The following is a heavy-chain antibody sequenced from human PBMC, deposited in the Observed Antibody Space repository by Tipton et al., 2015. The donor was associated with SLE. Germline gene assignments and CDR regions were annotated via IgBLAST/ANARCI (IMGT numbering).Heavy chain of an antibody. J-gene: IGHJ6*03. CDR2: ISRRGSTI. Sequence: SLRLSCAASGFTFSSYEMNWVRQAPGNGLEWVSYISRRGSTIYYADSVKGRFTISRDNAKNSLYLQMNSLRAEDTAVYYCASGARQPDYYYYMDVWGKGTTVTVSS. D-gene: IGHD1-26*01. CDR3: ASGARQPDYYYYMDV. V-gene: IGHV3-48*03. CDR1: GFTFSSYE.